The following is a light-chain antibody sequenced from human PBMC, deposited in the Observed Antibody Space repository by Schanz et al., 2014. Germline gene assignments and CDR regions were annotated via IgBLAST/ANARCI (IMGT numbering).Light chain of an antibody. V-gene: IGKV3-20*01. Sequence: EIVLTQSPGTLSLSPGERATLSCKASQSISGYDLAWYQQKPGQAPRLLIYAASTRATGIPARFSGGGSGTEFTLTISSLQPYDFGTFYCQQYDTSPYTFGQGTKLEIK. J-gene: IGKJ2*01. CDR3: QQYDTSPYT. CDR1: QSISGYD. CDR2: AAS.